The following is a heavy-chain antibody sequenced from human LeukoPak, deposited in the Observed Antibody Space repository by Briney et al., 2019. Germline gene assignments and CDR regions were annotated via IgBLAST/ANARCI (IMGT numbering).Heavy chain of an antibody. CDR2: ISGSGERT. CDR3: AKELRTGFPTKYFDY. Sequence: GGSLRLSCAASRFTFSNYAMSWVRQAPGKGLEWVSGISGSGERTDYADSVKGRFTISSDNSKNMVYLQMNSLRAEDTAKYYCAKELRTGFPTKYFDYWGQGTLVTVSS. D-gene: IGHD2-8*02. CDR1: RFTFSNYA. V-gene: IGHV3-23*01. J-gene: IGHJ4*02.